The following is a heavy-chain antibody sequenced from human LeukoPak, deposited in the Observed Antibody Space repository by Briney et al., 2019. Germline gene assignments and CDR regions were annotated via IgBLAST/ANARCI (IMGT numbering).Heavy chain of an antibody. CDR1: GFSFTTYG. D-gene: IGHD1-26*01. Sequence: GGSLRLSCAASGFSFTTYGMHWVRQAPLKGLEWLAAISYDGRNQNYADSVKGRFTIFRDNSQNTLYLQMNSLRAEDTALYYCVKDRTINGRSSPFDSWGQGTLVTVSS. CDR3: VKDRTINGRSSPFDS. J-gene: IGHJ4*02. CDR2: ISYDGRNQ. V-gene: IGHV3-30*18.